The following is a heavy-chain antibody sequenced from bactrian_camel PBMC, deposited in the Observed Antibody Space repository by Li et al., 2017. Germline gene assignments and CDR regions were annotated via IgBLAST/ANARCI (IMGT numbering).Heavy chain of an antibody. CDR3: VTQGSTEYTGSWVFGY. CDR2: INSDGDTK. J-gene: IGHJ6*01. V-gene: IGHV3S25*01. D-gene: IGHD6*01. CDR1: RVTYCSYW. Sequence: QLVESGGDSVQAGGSLRLSCSYSRVTYCSYWKFWVRQAPGKGLEWVSSINSDGDTKYYADSVKGRFTISRDNAKNTVYLQMNSLKPEDTAVYFCVTQGSTEYTGSWVFGYWGQGTQVTVS.